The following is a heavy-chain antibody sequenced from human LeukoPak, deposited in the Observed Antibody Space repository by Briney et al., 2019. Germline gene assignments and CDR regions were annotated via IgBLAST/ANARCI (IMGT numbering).Heavy chain of an antibody. D-gene: IGHD3-16*02. Sequence: GGSLRLSCAAPGFTFSSSWMSWVRHAPGKGLECVANIKQEASEKYYVDYVMGRFTISRDNAKNSLYLQMNSLRAEDTAVYCCARDGYDYIWGSYRWSRGYYFDYWGQGTLVTVSS. CDR3: ARDGYDYIWGSYRWSRGYYFDY. CDR1: GFTFSSSW. V-gene: IGHV3-7*01. CDR2: IKQEASEK. J-gene: IGHJ4*02.